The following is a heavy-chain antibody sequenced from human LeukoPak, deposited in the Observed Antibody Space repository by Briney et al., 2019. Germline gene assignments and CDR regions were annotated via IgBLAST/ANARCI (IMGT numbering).Heavy chain of an antibody. V-gene: IGHV3-48*03. CDR2: ISSSGSPI. Sequence: GGSLRLSCAASGFTFSSYEMNWVRQAPGKGLEWVSYISSSGSPIYYADSVKGRFTISRDNAKNSPYLQMSSLRAEDTAVYYCARETYILAGYYFDQWGQGTLVTVSS. CDR1: GFTFSSYE. CDR3: ARETYILAGYYFDQ. D-gene: IGHD3-9*01. J-gene: IGHJ4*02.